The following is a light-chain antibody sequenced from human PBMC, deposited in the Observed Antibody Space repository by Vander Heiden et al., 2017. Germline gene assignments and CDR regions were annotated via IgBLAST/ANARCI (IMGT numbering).Light chain of an antibody. CDR3: QAWDSSTAV. CDR1: KWGDKY. J-gene: IGLJ2*01. Sequence: SYELTQPPSVSVAPGQTASITCSGDKWGDKYAGWYQQKTGQAAVLGTDQESKRASGIPERVSGSNTGNTATMTIGEAQAVDEYDYYCQAWDSSTAVFGGGTKLTVL. V-gene: IGLV3-1*01. CDR2: QES.